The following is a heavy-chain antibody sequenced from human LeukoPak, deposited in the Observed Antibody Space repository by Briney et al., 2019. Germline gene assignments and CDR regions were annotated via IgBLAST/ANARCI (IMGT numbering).Heavy chain of an antibody. Sequence: SVKVSCKASGGTFSSYAISWVRQAPGQGLERMGGIIPIFGTANYAQKFQGRVTITADESTSTAYMELSSLRSEDTAVYYCTGALFQRDSSGWSYFDSWGQGTPVTVSS. J-gene: IGHJ4*02. CDR3: TGALFQRDSSGWSYFDS. CDR2: IIPIFGTA. CDR1: GGTFSSYA. D-gene: IGHD6-19*01. V-gene: IGHV1-69*01.